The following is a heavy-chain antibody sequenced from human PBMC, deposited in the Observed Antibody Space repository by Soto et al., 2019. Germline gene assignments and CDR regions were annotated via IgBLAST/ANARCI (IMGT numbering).Heavy chain of an antibody. CDR2: INNDGSST. D-gene: IGHD5-12*01. V-gene: IGHV3-74*03. J-gene: IGHJ4*02. CDR1: GFTFSSYW. Sequence: GVSLRLSCAASGFTFSSYWLHWVRQAPGKGPVWVSRINNDGSSTMYADSVKGRFTISRDNAKNTLYLQMNSLRAEDTAVYYCARDRGYGTPFDYWGQGTLVTVSS. CDR3: ARDRGYGTPFDY.